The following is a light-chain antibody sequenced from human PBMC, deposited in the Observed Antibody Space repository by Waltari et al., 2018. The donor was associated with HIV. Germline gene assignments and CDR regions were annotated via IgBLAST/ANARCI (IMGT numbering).Light chain of an antibody. CDR3: AAWDDSLTGWV. CDR1: PCNVGHNL. J-gene: IGLJ3*02. V-gene: IGLV1-47*01. CDR2: ENI. Sequence: QSVLIQPPSASGTPGQRVAIPCSGRPCNVGHNLVSWYQQLLGPAPRLLIGENIQRPSGVPDRFSISKSGTSAFLAISGLRSEDEADYYCAAWDDSLTGWVFGEGTRLTVL.